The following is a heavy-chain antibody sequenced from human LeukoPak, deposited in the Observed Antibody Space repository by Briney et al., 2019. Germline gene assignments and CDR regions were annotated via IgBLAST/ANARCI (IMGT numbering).Heavy chain of an antibody. J-gene: IGHJ4*02. CDR1: GFTFSSYA. D-gene: IGHD1-26*01. V-gene: IGHV3-23*01. CDR2: LSGSGGIT. Sequence: GGSLRLSCAGSGFTFSSYAMTWVRQAPGKGLEWVSGLSGSGGITYYADSVKGRFTTSRDNSKNTLYLQMNSLRAEDTAVYYCAGVSGSYPTIDYWGQGTLVTVSS. CDR3: AGVSGSYPTIDY.